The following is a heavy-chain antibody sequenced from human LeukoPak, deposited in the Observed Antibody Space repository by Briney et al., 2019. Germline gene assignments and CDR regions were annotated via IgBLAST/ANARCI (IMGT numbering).Heavy chain of an antibody. CDR1: GFTFSSYW. V-gene: IGHV3-23*01. Sequence: PGGSLRLSCAASGFTFSSYWMSWVRQAPGKGLEWVSAISGSGGSTYYADSVKGRFTISRDNSKNTLYLQMNSLRAEDTAVYYCARGPDGYNDKGLDYWGQGTLVTVSS. CDR3: ARGPDGYNDKGLDY. CDR2: ISGSGGST. D-gene: IGHD5-24*01. J-gene: IGHJ4*02.